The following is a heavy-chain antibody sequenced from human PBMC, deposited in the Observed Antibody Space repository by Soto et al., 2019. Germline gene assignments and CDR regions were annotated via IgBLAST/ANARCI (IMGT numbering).Heavy chain of an antibody. CDR1: GYTFSSYG. V-gene: IGHV1-18*01. CDR2: ISAYNGNT. CDR3: ARGGPMNAFDI. J-gene: IGHJ3*02. Sequence: SVKVSCKASGYTFSSYGISWLLQAPGQGLEWMGWISAYNGNTNYAQKLQGRVTMTTDTSTSTAYMDLRSLTSDDTAVYYCARGGPMNAFDIWGQGTMVTVSS. D-gene: IGHD3-16*01.